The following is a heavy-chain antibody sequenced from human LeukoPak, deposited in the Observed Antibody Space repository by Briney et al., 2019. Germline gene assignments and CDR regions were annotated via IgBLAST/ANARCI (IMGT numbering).Heavy chain of an antibody. V-gene: IGHV4-38-2*01. J-gene: IGHJ3*02. CDR1: GYSISSGYY. Sequence: PSETPSLTCGVSGYSISSGYYWGWLRQPPGKGLEWIGSIYHSGSTYYNPSLKSRVTISVDTSKHQFSLKLRSVTAADTALYYCSRWDSGEWFHDAFDIWGQGTRVTVSS. CDR3: SRWDSGEWFHDAFDI. CDR2: IYHSGST. D-gene: IGHD3-3*01.